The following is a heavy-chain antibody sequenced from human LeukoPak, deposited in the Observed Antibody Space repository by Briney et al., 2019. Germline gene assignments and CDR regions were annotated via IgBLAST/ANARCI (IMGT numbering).Heavy chain of an antibody. J-gene: IGHJ4*02. CDR3: ARSQSIEHDYGDLQVLDY. CDR2: IYYSGST. V-gene: IGHV4-59*01. Sequence: SETLSLTCTVSGGSISSYYWSWIRQPPGKGLEWIGYIYYSGSTNYNPSLKSRVTISVDTSKNQFSLKLSSVTAADTAVYYCARSQSIEHDYGDLQVLDYWGQGTLVTVSS. D-gene: IGHD4-17*01. CDR1: GGSISSYY.